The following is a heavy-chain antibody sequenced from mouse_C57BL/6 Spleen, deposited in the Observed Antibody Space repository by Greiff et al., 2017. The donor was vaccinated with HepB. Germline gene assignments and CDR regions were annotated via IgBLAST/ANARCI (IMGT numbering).Heavy chain of an antibody. CDR3: ARSLTVEGGYFDV. Sequence: VQLQQSGAELARPGASVKMSCKASGYTFTSYTMHWVKQRPGQGLEWIGYINPSSGYTKYNQKFKDKATLTADKSSSTAYMQLSSLTSEDSAVYYCARSLTVEGGYFDVWGTGTTVTVSS. J-gene: IGHJ1*03. CDR1: GYTFTSYT. CDR2: INPSSGYT. D-gene: IGHD1-1*01. V-gene: IGHV1-4*01.